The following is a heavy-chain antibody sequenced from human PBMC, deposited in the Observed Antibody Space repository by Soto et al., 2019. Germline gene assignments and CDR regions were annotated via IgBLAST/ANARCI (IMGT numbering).Heavy chain of an antibody. CDR2: IYHSGGT. CDR1: GGSISGSDW. V-gene: IGHV4-4*02. J-gene: IGHJ6*02. Sequence: QLHLQESGPGLVKPSGTLSLTCGVFGGSISGSDWWTGVRQAPGKGLEWMGEIYHSGGTVYNPSPGGRVTISLDKSNSQSSQKLTSVTAADTAIYYCAKMRAAARPPKGFYGLDVWGQGIKDTVSS. CDR3: AKMRAAARPPKGFYGLDV. D-gene: IGHD6-6*01.